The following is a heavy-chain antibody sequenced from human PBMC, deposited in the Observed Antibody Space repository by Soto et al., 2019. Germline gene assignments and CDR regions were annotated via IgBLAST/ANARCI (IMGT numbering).Heavy chain of an antibody. CDR2: INHSGST. D-gene: IGHD3-9*01. Sequence: PSETLSLTCAVYGGSFSGYYWSWIRQPPGKGLEWIGEINHSGSTNYNPSLKSRVTISVDTSKNQFSLKLSSVTAADTAVYYCARGRKRYYDILTGGSTTKHDAFDIWGQGTMVT. V-gene: IGHV4-34*01. CDR3: ARGRKRYYDILTGGSTTKHDAFDI. CDR1: GGSFSGYY. J-gene: IGHJ3*02.